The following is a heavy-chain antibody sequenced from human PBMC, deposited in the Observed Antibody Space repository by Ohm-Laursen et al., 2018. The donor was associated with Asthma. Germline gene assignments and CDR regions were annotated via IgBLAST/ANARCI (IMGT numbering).Heavy chain of an antibody. D-gene: IGHD2-15*01. J-gene: IGHJ4*02. Sequence: AASVKVSCKSLGGTLGTSVIGWVRQAPRQGLEWLGGINSVFSTSTYAQKFHDRFTITADESTSTVYMTLSSLTSEDTAVYYCARKAGSCISSNCYSLDFWGQGTLVTVSS. CDR3: ARKAGSCISSNCYSLDF. CDR2: INSVFSTS. V-gene: IGHV1-69*13. CDR1: GGTLGTSV.